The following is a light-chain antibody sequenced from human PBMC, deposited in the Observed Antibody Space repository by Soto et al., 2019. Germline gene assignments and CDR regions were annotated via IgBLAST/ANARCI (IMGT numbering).Light chain of an antibody. J-gene: IGLJ1*01. Sequence: QSALTQPPSASGSPGPSVTISCTGASSDVGGYNYVSWYQQHPGKAPKLMIYEVTKRPSGVPDRFSGSKSGNTASLTVSGLQPEDEADYYCSSYAGGNNAYVFGTGTKLTVL. CDR1: SSDVGGYNY. V-gene: IGLV2-8*01. CDR2: EVT. CDR3: SSYAGGNNAYV.